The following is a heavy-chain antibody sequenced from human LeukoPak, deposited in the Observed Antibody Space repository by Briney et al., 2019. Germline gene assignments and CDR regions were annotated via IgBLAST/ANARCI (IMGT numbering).Heavy chain of an antibody. J-gene: IGHJ5*02. Sequence: GGSLRLSCAASGFTFSSYAMSWVRQAPGKGLEWVSAISGSGGSTYYVDSVKGRFTISRDNSKNTLYLQMNSLRAEDTAVYYCAKDRGFHNWFDPWGQGTLVTVSS. V-gene: IGHV3-23*01. CDR3: AKDRGFHNWFDP. CDR2: ISGSGGST. CDR1: GFTFSSYA.